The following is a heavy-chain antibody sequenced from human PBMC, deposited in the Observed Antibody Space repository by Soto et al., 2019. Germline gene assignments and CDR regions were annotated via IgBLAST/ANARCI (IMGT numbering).Heavy chain of an antibody. V-gene: IGHV4-39*01. CDR2: ILYSGST. CDR1: GASIRSNNYY. J-gene: IGHJ4*02. D-gene: IGHD4-17*01. CDR3: VRLDTTPTTFLNY. Sequence: QLQLQESGPGLVKASETLSLTCSVSGASIRSNNYYWGWIRQPPGRGLEWIGSILYSGSTYYNPSLKSRGDISADTSKNQISLRLTSVTAADTAVYFCVRLDTTPTTFLNYWGQGALVTVSS.